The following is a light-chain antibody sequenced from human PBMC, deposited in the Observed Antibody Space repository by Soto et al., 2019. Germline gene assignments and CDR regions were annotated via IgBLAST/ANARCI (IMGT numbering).Light chain of an antibody. CDR1: SSNIGNNY. Sequence: QSVLTQPPSVSAAPGQTVTISCSGSSSNIGNNYVSWYQHLPGTAPQVLIYDNNKRSSGIPDRFSGSKSGTSATLAISGLQTGDEADYHCVTWDSGMSEVVFGGGTQLTV. CDR3: VTWDSGMSEVV. CDR2: DNN. V-gene: IGLV1-51*01. J-gene: IGLJ2*01.